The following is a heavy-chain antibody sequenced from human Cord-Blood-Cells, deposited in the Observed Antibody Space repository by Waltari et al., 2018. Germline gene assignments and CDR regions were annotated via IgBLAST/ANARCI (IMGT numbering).Heavy chain of an antibody. Sequence: QLHLQESRPGRVKPSDTLSLTCTVSGCSLSSISYYWGWIRQPPGKGLEWIGSIYYSGSTYYNPSPKSRVTISVDTSKNQFSLKLSSVTAADTAVYYCARRTYSSGWYDYWGQGTLVTVSS. CDR3: ARRTYSSGWYDY. CDR1: GCSLSSISYY. D-gene: IGHD6-19*01. CDR2: IYYSGST. V-gene: IGHV4-39*07. J-gene: IGHJ4*02.